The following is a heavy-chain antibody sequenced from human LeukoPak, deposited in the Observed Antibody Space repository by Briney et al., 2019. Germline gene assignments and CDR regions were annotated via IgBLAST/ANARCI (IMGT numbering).Heavy chain of an antibody. J-gene: IGHJ5*02. D-gene: IGHD6-13*01. CDR1: GGSISSYY. CDR2: IYTTGST. V-gene: IGHV4-4*07. CDR3: ARTHSSRYNWFDP. Sequence: PSEALSLTCTVSGGSISSYYWSWIRQPAGKGLEWIGRIYTTGSTNYNPSLKSRVTMSVDTSKNQFSLTLSSVTAADTAVYYCARTHSSRYNWFDPWGQGTLVTVSS.